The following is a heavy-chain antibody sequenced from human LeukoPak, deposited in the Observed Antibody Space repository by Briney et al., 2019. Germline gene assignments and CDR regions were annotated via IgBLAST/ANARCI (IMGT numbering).Heavy chain of an antibody. V-gene: IGHV4-34*01. CDR1: GGPFSGYS. D-gene: IGHD5-18*01. Sequence: KPSETLSLTCAASGGPFSGYSWSWIRQSPGKGLEWIGEINHSGGTNYNPSLKNRVTISVETSKNQFSLKLTSVTAADTAVYYCARGLEGYSYGNPEFDHWGQGTLVTVSS. CDR3: ARGLEGYSYGNPEFDH. J-gene: IGHJ4*02. CDR2: INHSGGT.